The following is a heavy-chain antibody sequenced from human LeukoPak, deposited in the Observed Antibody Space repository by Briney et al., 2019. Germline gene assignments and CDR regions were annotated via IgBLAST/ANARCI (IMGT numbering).Heavy chain of an antibody. CDR1: GFTFSSYV. CDR3: AKDLARYYFDY. V-gene: IGHV3-30*18. Sequence: PGRSLRLSCAASGFTFSSYVMHWVRQAPGKGLEWVAVISYDGSNKYYADSVKGRFTISRDNSKNTLYLQMNSLRAEDTAVYYCAKDLARYYFDYRGQGTLVTVSS. J-gene: IGHJ4*02. CDR2: ISYDGSNK.